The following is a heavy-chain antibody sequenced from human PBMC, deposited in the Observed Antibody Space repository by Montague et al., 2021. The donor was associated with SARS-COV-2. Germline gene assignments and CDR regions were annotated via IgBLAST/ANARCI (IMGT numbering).Heavy chain of an antibody. CDR1: GGSLSGYY. J-gene: IGHJ6*02. CDR3: ASGIYPSGSYYNRYYYGLNI. V-gene: IGHV4-34*01. D-gene: IGHD3-10*01. CDR2: INHSANT. Sequence: ETLSLICAVYGGSLSGYYWSWIRQPPEKGLEWIGEINHSANTKYNPSLKSPVTISIDTSKNQFSLKMTSVTAANTATYYCASGIYPSGSYYNRYYYGLNIWGPGTTVIVSS.